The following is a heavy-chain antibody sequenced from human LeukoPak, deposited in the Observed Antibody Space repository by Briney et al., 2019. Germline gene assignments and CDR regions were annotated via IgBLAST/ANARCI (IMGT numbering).Heavy chain of an antibody. D-gene: IGHD6-13*01. CDR2: ISRSSSIL. Sequence: GGSLRLSCAASGFAFSSYSMNWVRLAPGKGLEWVSYISRSSSILYYADSVKGRFTISRDNAKNSLYLQMNSLRDEDTAVYYCARDHSSSWTYDYWGQGTLVTVSS. CDR3: ARDHSSSWTYDY. V-gene: IGHV3-48*02. J-gene: IGHJ4*02. CDR1: GFAFSSYS.